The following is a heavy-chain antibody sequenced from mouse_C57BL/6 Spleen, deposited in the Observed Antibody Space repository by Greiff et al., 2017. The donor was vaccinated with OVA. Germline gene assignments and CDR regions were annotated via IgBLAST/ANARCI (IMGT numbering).Heavy chain of an antibody. CDR2: ISSGGYYI. CDR3: TRDNYSNYEYYFDY. Sequence: EVMLVESGEGLVKPGGSLKLSCAASGFTFSSYAMSWVRQTPEKRLEWVAYISSGGYYIYYADTVKGRFTISRDNARNTLYLQMSRQKSEDTAMYYCTRDNYSNYEYYFDYWGQGTTLTVSS. D-gene: IGHD2-5*01. J-gene: IGHJ2*01. V-gene: IGHV5-9-1*02. CDR1: GFTFSSYA.